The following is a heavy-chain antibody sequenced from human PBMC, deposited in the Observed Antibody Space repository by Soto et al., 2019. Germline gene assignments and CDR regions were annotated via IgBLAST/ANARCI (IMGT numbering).Heavy chain of an antibody. D-gene: IGHD6-19*01. CDR1: GFTFSTYW. CDR2: IKQDGGDT. CDR3: ARLYPGSGWPYHYYGMDV. Sequence: EVQLVESGGGLVQPGGSLRLSCAASGFTFSTYWMSWVRQAPGKGLEWVAKIKQDGGDTYYVDSVKGRFTISRDNDENSVYPQMNSLRAEDTSVYYCARLYPGSGWPYHYYGMDVWGQGTTVTVSS. V-gene: IGHV3-7*01. J-gene: IGHJ6*02.